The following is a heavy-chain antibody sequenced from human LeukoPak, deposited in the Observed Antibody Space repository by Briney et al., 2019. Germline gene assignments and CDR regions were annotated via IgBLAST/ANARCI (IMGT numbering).Heavy chain of an antibody. V-gene: IGHV4-59*01. J-gene: IGHJ6*03. CDR3: ARVPASYYYHYMDV. CDR1: GGSISSYY. Sequence: PSETLSLTCTVSGGSISSYYWSWIRQPPGKGLEWIGYIYYSGSTNYNPSLKSRVTISVDTSKNQFSLKLSSVTAADTAVYYCARVPASYYYHYMDVWDKGTTVTVSS. CDR2: IYYSGST.